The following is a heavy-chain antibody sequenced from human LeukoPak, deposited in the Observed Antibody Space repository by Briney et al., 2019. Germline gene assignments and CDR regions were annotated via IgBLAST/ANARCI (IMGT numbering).Heavy chain of an antibody. CDR1: GFTFSSYD. CDR3: ARGSNLGFEP. V-gene: IGHV3-13*04. J-gene: IGHJ5*02. CDR2: IGTGGDT. Sequence: GVLRLSCAASGFTFSSYDMHWVRQPAGEGLQWVSGIGTGGDTYYAGSVKGRFTISRENAKNSLYLQMNSLRGDDTAVYFCARGSNLGFEPWGQGTLVTVSS. D-gene: IGHD5-24*01.